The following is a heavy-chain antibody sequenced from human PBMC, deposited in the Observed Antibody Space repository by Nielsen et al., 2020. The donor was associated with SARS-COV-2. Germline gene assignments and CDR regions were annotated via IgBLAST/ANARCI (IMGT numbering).Heavy chain of an antibody. J-gene: IGHJ6*02. V-gene: IGHV1-2*06. CDR3: ARGPNYYDSIYYYYGMDV. CDR2: INPNSGGT. D-gene: IGHD3-22*01. CDR1: GYTFTGYY. Sequence: ASVKVSCKASGYTFTGYYMHWVRQAPGQGLEWMGRINPNSGGTNYAQKFQGRVTMTRDTSISTAYMELSRLRSDDMAVYYCARGPNYYDSIYYYYGMDVWGQGTTVTVSS.